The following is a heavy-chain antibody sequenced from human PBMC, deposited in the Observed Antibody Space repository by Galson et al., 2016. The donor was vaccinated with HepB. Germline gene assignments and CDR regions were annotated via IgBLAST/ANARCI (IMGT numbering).Heavy chain of an antibody. V-gene: IGHV3-64*04. CDR3: TRDLHYYDSSNTWIRSSGVFDI. D-gene: IGHD3-22*01. CDR2: IGGNGGRT. Sequence: LRLSCAASGFTFGVYAMHWVRQAPGKGLEYVSSIGGNGGRTYYADSVKGRLTISRDNSKNTLYLQMNSLRAEDTAVYYCTRDLHYYDSSNTWIRSSGVFDIWGQGTMVSVSS. CDR1: GFTFGVYA. J-gene: IGHJ3*02.